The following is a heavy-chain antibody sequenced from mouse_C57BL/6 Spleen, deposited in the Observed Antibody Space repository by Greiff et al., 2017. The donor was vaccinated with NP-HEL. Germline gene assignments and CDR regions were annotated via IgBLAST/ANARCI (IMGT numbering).Heavy chain of an antibody. CDR3: ARKSSYPHYYAMDY. CDR2: IWTGGGT. D-gene: IGHD1-1*01. Sequence: VQLQESGPGLVAPSQSLSITCTVSGFSLTSYAISWVRQPPGKGLEWLGVIWTGGGTNYNSALKSRLSISKDNSKSQVFLKMNSLQTDDTARYYCARKSSYPHYYAMDYWGQGTSVTVSS. V-gene: IGHV2-9-1*01. J-gene: IGHJ4*01. CDR1: GFSLTSYA.